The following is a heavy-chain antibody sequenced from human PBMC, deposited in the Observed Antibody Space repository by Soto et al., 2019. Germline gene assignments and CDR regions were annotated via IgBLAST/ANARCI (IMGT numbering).Heavy chain of an antibody. D-gene: IGHD4-17*01. CDR1: GGSVSSGSYY. CDR2: IYYSGST. CDR3: ARGATVTTIDY. Sequence: SETLSLTCTVSGGSVSSGSYYWSWIRQPPGKGLEWIGYIYYSGSTNYNPSLKSRVTISVDTSKNQFSLKLSSVTAADTAVYYCARGATVTTIDYWGQGTLVTVSS. V-gene: IGHV4-61*01. J-gene: IGHJ4*02.